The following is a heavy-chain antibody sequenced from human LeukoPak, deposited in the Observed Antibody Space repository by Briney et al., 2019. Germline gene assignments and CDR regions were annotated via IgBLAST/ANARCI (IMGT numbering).Heavy chain of an antibody. Sequence: GRSLRLSCAASGFTFSSYGMHWVRQAPGKGLEWVAVIWYDGSNKYYADSVKGRFTISRDNSKNTLYLQINSLRAEDTAVYYCARAPSFGVVDYWGQGTLVTVSS. CDR3: ARAPSFGVVDY. V-gene: IGHV3-33*01. CDR1: GFTFSSYG. D-gene: IGHD3-3*01. J-gene: IGHJ4*02. CDR2: IWYDGSNK.